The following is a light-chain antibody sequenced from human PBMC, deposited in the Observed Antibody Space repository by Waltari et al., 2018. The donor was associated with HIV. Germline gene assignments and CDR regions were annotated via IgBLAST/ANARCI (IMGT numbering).Light chain of an antibody. J-gene: IGKJ1*01. CDR2: AAD. CDR3: QYVSSYPRT. CDR1: QGISTY. Sequence: DIQLTQSPSFVSASVGDRVIITCRASQGISTYLVWYQQRSGKPPELLIYAADTLRSWVPSRFSGRGSGTEFTLTISSLQPEDFATYFCQYVSSYPRTFGQGTKVEVK. V-gene: IGKV1-9*01.